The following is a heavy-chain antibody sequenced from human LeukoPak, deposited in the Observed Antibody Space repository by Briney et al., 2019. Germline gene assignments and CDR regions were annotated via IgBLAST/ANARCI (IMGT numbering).Heavy chain of an antibody. V-gene: IGHV4-31*03. CDR3: ARGVAINVIVVAKIHFDY. D-gene: IGHD3-22*01. CDR1: GGSISGGGYY. J-gene: IGHJ4*02. CDR2: IYYSGST. Sequence: SETLSLTCTVSGGSISGGGYYWSWIRQHPGKGLEWIGYIYYSGSTYYNPSLKSRVTISVETSNNQFSLNLSSVTAADTAVYYCARGVAINVIVVAKIHFDYWGQGTLVTVSS.